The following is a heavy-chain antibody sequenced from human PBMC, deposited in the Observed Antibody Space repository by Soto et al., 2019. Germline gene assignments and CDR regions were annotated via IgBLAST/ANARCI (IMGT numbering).Heavy chain of an antibody. Sequence: GESLKISCKGSGYSFTSYWIGWVRQMPGKGLEWMGIIYPGDSDTRYSPSFQGQVTISADKSISTAYLQWSSLKASDTARYYSARHLLNLTKYYYYGMDVWGQGTTVTVSS. J-gene: IGHJ6*02. D-gene: IGHD2-21*01. CDR2: IYPGDSDT. CDR1: GYSFTSYW. V-gene: IGHV5-51*01. CDR3: ARHLLNLTKYYYYGMDV.